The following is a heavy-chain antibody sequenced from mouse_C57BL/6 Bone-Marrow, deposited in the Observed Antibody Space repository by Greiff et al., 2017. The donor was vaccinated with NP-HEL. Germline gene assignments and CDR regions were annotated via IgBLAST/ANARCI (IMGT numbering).Heavy chain of an antibody. Sequence: VQLQQSGPELVKPGASVKISCKASGYAFSSSWMNWVKQRPGKGLEWIGRIYPGDGDTNYNGKFKGKATQTADKSSSTAYMQLSSLTSEDSAVYFCARSYYDYDGWYFDVWGTGTTVTVSS. V-gene: IGHV1-82*01. J-gene: IGHJ1*03. CDR3: ARSYYDYDGWYFDV. D-gene: IGHD2-4*01. CDR1: GYAFSSSW. CDR2: IYPGDGDT.